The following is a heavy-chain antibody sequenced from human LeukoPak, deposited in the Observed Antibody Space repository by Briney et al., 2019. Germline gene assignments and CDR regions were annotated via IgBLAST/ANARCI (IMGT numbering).Heavy chain of an antibody. CDR3: ARGSYSSSWYLRYGMDV. J-gene: IGHJ6*04. Sequence: ASVKVSCKASGYTFTSYGISWVRQAPGQGLEWMGWISAHNGNTNYAQKLQGRVTMTTDTSTSTAYMELRSLRSDDTAVYYCARGSYSSSWYLRYGMDVWGKGTTVTVSS. V-gene: IGHV1-18*04. D-gene: IGHD6-13*01. CDR2: ISAHNGNT. CDR1: GYTFTSYG.